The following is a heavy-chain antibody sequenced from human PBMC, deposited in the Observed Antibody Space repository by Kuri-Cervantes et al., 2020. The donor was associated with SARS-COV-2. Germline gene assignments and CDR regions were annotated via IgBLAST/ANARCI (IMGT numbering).Heavy chain of an antibody. D-gene: IGHD1-1*01. CDR3: ARALGTTGDY. CDR2: IYYSGST. Sequence: GSLRLSCTVSVGSISSYYWSWIRQPPGKGLEWIGYIYYSGSTNYNPSLKSRVTISVDTSKNQFSLKLSSVTAADTAVYYCARALGTTGDYWGQGTLVTVSS. J-gene: IGHJ4*02. V-gene: IGHV4-59*01. CDR1: VGSISSYY.